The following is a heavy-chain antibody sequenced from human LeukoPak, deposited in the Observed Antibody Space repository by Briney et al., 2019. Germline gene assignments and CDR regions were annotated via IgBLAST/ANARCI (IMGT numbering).Heavy chain of an antibody. CDR2: IYLDGST. V-gene: IGHV4-4*07. D-gene: IGHD2-2*02. Sequence: SETLSLTCTVSGGSISSNYWNWIRLPAGKGLEWIGRIYLDGSTNYNASLKSRVIMSIDTSKNQFFLKLNSVTAADTAVYYCARGSAVSAGIEAYYNFYMDVWGKGTTVTVSS. CDR1: GGSISSNY. J-gene: IGHJ6*03. CDR3: ARGSAVSAGIEAYYNFYMDV.